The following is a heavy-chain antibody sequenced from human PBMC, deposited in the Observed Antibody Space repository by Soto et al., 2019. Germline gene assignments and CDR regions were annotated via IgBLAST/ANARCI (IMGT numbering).Heavy chain of an antibody. J-gene: IGHJ6*02. Sequence: QVQLVQSGAEVKKPGSSVKVSCKASGGTFSSYAISWVRQAPGQGLEWMGGIIPIFGTANYAQKVQGRVTIAAAESTSTAYRELSTLRSEDTAVYYCASAGAKHYYYGMDVWGQGTTVTVSS. CDR1: GGTFSSYA. V-gene: IGHV1-69*12. CDR2: IIPIFGTA. D-gene: IGHD6-25*01. CDR3: ASAGAKHYYYGMDV.